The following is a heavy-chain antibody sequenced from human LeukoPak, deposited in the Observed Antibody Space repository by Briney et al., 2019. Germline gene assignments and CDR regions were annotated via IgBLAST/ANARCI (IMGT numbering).Heavy chain of an antibody. CDR3: ARYGSGSYYNDY. V-gene: IGHV3-21*01. Sequence: PGGSLRLSCAASGFTFSSYSMNWVRQAPGKGLEWVSSISSSSSYIYYADSVKGRFTISRDNAKNSLYLQMNSLRADDTAVYYCARYGSGSYYNDYWGQGTLVTVSS. J-gene: IGHJ4*02. CDR1: GFTFSSYS. CDR2: ISSSSSYI. D-gene: IGHD3-10*01.